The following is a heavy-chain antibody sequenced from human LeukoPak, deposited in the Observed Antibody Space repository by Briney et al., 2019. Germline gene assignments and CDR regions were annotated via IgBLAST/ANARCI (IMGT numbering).Heavy chain of an antibody. CDR3: ARSYDSSGYYYVRYAFDI. CDR2: LYYSGNT. Sequence: SSETLSLTCTVSGGSISSYYWSWIRQPPGKGLEWIGCLYYSGNTNYNPSLNSRVTISVDTSKNQFSLKLSSVSAADTAVYYCARSYDSSGYYYVRYAFDIWGQGTMVTVSS. J-gene: IGHJ3*02. V-gene: IGHV4-59*01. D-gene: IGHD3-22*01. CDR1: GGSISSYY.